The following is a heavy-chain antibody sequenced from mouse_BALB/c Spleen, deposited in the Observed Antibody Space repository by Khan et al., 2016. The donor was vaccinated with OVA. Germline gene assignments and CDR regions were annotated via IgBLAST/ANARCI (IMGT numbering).Heavy chain of an antibody. CDR2: INPYNGDT. J-gene: IGHJ2*01. D-gene: IGHD6-1*01. V-gene: IGHV1-18*01. CDR3: TRGGSLC. CDR1: GYSFTDYT. Sequence: VQLKQSGPELVKPGASMKISCKASGYSFTDYTMNWVMQSHGKNLEWIGLINPYNGDTIYNQKFRGKATLTIDKSSSTAYMELLSLTSEDSAVYDCTRGGSLCWGRGTTLTVST.